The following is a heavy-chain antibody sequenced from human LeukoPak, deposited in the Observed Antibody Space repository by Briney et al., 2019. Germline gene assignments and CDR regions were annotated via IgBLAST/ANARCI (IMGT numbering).Heavy chain of an antibody. CDR2: ISYDGSNK. V-gene: IGHV3-30*04. J-gene: IGHJ4*02. CDR1: GFTFSSYA. D-gene: IGHD3-10*01. CDR3: AKFGIRGVIRAPFDY. Sequence: GGSLRLSCAASGFTFSSYARHWVRQAPGKGLEWVAVISYDGSNKYYADTVKGRFTISRDNSKNTLYLQMSSLSVEDTAVYYCAKFGIRGVIRAPFDYWGQGTLVTVSS.